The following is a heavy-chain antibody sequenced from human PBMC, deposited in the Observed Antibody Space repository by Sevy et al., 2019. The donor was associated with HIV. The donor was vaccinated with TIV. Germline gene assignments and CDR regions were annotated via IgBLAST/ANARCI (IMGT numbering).Heavy chain of an antibody. CDR3: AREAAEAPYSSSWFSNWFDP. CDR1: GFTFSNYA. J-gene: IGHJ5*02. D-gene: IGHD6-13*01. Sequence: GGSLRLSCAASGFTFSNYALHWVRRAPGKGLEWVAIVSYDANNKYYADSVKGRFTISRDNSKNTVYLQMKSLRVEDTAVYYCAREAAEAPYSSSWFSNWFDPWGQGTLVTVSS. CDR2: VSYDANNK. V-gene: IGHV3-30*04.